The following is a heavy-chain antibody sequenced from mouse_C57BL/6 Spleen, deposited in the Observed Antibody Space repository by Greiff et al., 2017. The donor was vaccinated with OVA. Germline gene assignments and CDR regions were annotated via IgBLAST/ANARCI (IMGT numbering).Heavy chain of an antibody. Sequence: QVQLQQPGAELVKPGASVKLSCKASGYTFTSYWMQWVKQRPGQGLEWIGEIDPSDSYTNYNQKFKGKATLTVDTSSSTAYMQRSSLTSEDSAVYYCARGGVTTVVVDYWGQGTTLTVSS. CDR1: GYTFTSYW. D-gene: IGHD1-1*01. CDR2: IDPSDSYT. CDR3: ARGGVTTVVVDY. J-gene: IGHJ2*01. V-gene: IGHV1-50*01.